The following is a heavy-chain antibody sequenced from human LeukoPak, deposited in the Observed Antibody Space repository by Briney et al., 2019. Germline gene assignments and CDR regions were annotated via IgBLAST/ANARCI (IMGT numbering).Heavy chain of an antibody. CDR1: GGTFSSYA. Sequence: ASVKVSCKASGGTFSSYAISWVRQAPGQGLEWMGGIIPIFGTANYAQKFQGRVTITADKSTCTAYMELSSLRSEDTAVYYCARDADCTNGVCQTLDIWGQGTMVTVSS. CDR3: ARDADCTNGVCQTLDI. V-gene: IGHV1-69*06. D-gene: IGHD2-8*01. CDR2: IIPIFGTA. J-gene: IGHJ3*02.